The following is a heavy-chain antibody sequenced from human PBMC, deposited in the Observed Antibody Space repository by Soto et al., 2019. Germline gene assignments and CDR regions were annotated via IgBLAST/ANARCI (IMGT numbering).Heavy chain of an antibody. J-gene: IGHJ6*02. V-gene: IGHV3-33*01. CDR2: IWYDGSNK. CDR1: GFTFSSYG. D-gene: IGHD6-19*01. Sequence: GGSLRLSCAASGFTFSSYGMHWVRQAPGKGLEWVAVIWYDGSNKYYADSVKGRFTISRDNSKNTLYLQMNSLRAEDTAVYYCARDVVVLAVAGTENYYYGMDFWGQGTTVTVSS. CDR3: ARDVVVLAVAGTENYYYGMDF.